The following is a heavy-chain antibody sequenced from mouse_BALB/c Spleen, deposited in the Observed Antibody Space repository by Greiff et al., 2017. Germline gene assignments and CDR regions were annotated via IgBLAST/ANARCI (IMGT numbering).Heavy chain of an antibody. Sequence: VQLQESGAELAKPGASVKMSCKASGYTFTSYWMHWVKQRPGQGLEWIGYINPSTGYTEYNQKFKDKATLTADKSSSTAYMQLSSLTSEDSAVYYCARGFLYYFDYWGQGTTLTVSS. CDR3: ARGFLYYFDY. CDR2: INPSTGYT. CDR1: GYTFTSYW. J-gene: IGHJ2*01. V-gene: IGHV1-7*01.